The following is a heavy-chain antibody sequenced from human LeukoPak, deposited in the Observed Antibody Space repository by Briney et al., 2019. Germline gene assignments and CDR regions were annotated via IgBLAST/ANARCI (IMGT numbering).Heavy chain of an antibody. V-gene: IGHV1-24*01. CDR1: GYTLTELS. Sequence: GAPVKVSCKVSGYTLTELSMHWVRQAPGKGLEWMGGFDPEDGETIYAQKFQGRVTMTEDTSTDTAYMELSSLRSEDTAVYYCATGPYYYYYMDVWGKGTTVTVSS. CDR2: FDPEDGET. CDR3: ATGPYYYYYMDV. J-gene: IGHJ6*03.